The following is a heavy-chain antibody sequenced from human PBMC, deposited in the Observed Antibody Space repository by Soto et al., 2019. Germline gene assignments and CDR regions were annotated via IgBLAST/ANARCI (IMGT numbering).Heavy chain of an antibody. D-gene: IGHD3-3*01. J-gene: IGHJ6*03. Sequence: QVQLVQSGAEVKKPGASVKVSCKASGYTFTSYGISWVRQAPGQGLEWMGWISAYNGNTNYAQKLQGRVTMTTDTSTSTAYMELRSLRSDDTAVYYCARGPQYYDFWSGPNPLSLPYYYYYMDVWGKGTTVTVSS. CDR1: GYTFTSYG. CDR3: ARGPQYYDFWSGPNPLSLPYYYYYMDV. V-gene: IGHV1-18*01. CDR2: ISAYNGNT.